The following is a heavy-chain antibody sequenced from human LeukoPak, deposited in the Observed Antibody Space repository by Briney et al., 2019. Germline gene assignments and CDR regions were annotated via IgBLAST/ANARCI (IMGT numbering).Heavy chain of an antibody. Sequence: GSSVKVSCKASGYTFTSYGISWVRQAPGQGLEWMGWISAFNGNTNYAQKLQGRVTMTTDTSTSTAYMELRSLRSDDTAVYYCARRPVVVTANGMDVWGQGTTVTVSS. D-gene: IGHD2-21*02. V-gene: IGHV1-18*01. J-gene: IGHJ6*02. CDR1: GYTFTSYG. CDR2: ISAFNGNT. CDR3: ARRPVVVTANGMDV.